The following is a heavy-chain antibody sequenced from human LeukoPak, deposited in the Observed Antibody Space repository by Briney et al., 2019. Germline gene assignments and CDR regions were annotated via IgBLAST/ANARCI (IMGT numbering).Heavy chain of an antibody. CDR3: ARVSGYSGFD. D-gene: IGHD5-12*01. CDR2: INHSGST. Sequence: PSETLSLTCAVYGRSLSGYYWSWIRQPPGKGLEWIGEINHSGSTNYNPSLKSRVTISVDTSKNQFSLKLSSVTAADTAVYYCARVSGYSGFDWGQGALVTVSS. J-gene: IGHJ4*02. CDR1: GRSLSGYY. V-gene: IGHV4-34*01.